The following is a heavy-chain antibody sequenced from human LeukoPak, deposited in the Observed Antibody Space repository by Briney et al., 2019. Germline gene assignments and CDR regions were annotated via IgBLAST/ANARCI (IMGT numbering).Heavy chain of an antibody. CDR1: GGSISSSSYY. Sequence: VKPSETLSLTCTVSGGSISSSSYYWGWIRQPPGKGLEWIGSIYYSGSTYYNPSLKSRVTISVDTSKNQFSLKLSSVTAADTAVYYCARDYYDSSGYFDAFDIWGQGTMVTVSS. V-gene: IGHV4-39*07. D-gene: IGHD3-22*01. CDR3: ARDYYDSSGYFDAFDI. J-gene: IGHJ3*02. CDR2: IYYSGST.